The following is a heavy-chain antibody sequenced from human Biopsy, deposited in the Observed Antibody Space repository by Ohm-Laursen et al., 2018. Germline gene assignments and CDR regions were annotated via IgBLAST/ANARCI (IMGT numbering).Heavy chain of an antibody. D-gene: IGHD3-16*02. J-gene: IGHJ3*01. CDR2: SNAGNGNT. Sequence: SSVKVSCKASGYTFTSYAMHWVRQAPGQRLEWMVWSNAGNGNTKYSQEFQGRVTITRDTSATTGYMELSSLRSDDTAVYYCARDIMNPIGGLVARSDVFDVWGQGTMVTVSS. CDR1: GYTFTSYA. CDR3: ARDIMNPIGGLVARSDVFDV. V-gene: IGHV1-3*02.